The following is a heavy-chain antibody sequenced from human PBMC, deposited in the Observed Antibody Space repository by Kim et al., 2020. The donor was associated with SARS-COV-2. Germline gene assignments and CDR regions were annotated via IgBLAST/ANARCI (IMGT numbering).Heavy chain of an antibody. Sequence: GGSLRLSCAASGFTFSGLWMTWVRQAPGKGLEWVSYINQDGSETYYVDSVKGRFTISRDNAKNSLYLQMNSLGDEDTALYYCARGGSIRAWSYFYWGQGT. CDR2: INQDGSET. CDR3: ARGGSIRAWSYFY. V-gene: IGHV3-7*01. J-gene: IGHJ1*01. D-gene: IGHD6-19*01. CDR1: GFTFSGLW.